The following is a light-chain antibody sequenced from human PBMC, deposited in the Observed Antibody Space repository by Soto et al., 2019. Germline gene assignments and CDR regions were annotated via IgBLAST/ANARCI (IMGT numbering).Light chain of an antibody. J-gene: IGLJ1*01. CDR1: SSDIGAYNF. CDR3: SSHTSSRSLV. V-gene: IGLV2-14*03. CDR2: DVT. Sequence: QCVLTQPASVSGSPGQSITISCTGTSSDIGAYNFVSWYQHHPGNPPKLLIYDVTNRPSGVSNRFSASKSGNTASLTISGLQTEDEAEYYCSSHTSSRSLVFGTGTXVTVL.